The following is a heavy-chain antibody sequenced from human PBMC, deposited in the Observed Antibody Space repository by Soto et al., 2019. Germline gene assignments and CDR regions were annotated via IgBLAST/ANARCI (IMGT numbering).Heavy chain of an antibody. J-gene: IGHJ4*02. Sequence: PSETLSLTCAVYGGSFSGYYWTWIRQPPGTGLEWIGEINHSGSTNYNPSLKSRVTISVDTSKNQFSLKLTSVTAADPAVYYCARKKITALFDYWGQGPLVPVSS. D-gene: IGHD3-10*01. V-gene: IGHV4-34*01. CDR3: ARKKITALFDY. CDR2: INHSGST. CDR1: GGSFSGYY.